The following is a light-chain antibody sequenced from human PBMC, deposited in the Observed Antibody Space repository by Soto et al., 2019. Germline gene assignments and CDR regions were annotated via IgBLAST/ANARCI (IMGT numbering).Light chain of an antibody. CDR1: QSVSSY. CDR2: DAS. Sequence: LTQSPATLSLSPGERATLSCRASQSVSSYLAWYQQKPGQAPRLLIYDASNRATGIPARFSGSGSGTDFTLTISSLEAEDFAVYYCQQRYNWPPLTFGGGTKVDIK. CDR3: QQRYNWPPLT. V-gene: IGKV3-11*01. J-gene: IGKJ4*01.